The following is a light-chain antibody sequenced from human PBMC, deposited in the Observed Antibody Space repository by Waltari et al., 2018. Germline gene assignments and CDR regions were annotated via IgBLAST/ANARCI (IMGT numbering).Light chain of an antibody. V-gene: IGKV1-12*01. CDR1: RGISNW. Sequence: DIQMTQSPTSVSASVADRVTINCRASRGISNWLAWYQQKSGQAPKLLIDAASNLQSGVPSRFSGSGAATDFTLTINSLQPEDFATYYCQQANSFPPTFGQGTKVEIK. J-gene: IGKJ2*01. CDR3: QQANSFPPT. CDR2: AAS.